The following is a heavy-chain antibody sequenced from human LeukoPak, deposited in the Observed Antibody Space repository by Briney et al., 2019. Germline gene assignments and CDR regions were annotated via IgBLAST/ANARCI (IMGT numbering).Heavy chain of an antibody. CDR2: ISGSGGST. CDR1: GFTFSSYA. V-gene: IGHV3-23*01. Sequence: PGGSLRLSCAASGFTFSSYAMSWVRQAPGKGLEWVSAISGSGGSTYYADSVKGRFTISRDNSKNTLYLQMNSLGAEDTAVYYCAKIWFGERRPFDYWGQGTLVTVSS. D-gene: IGHD3-10*01. J-gene: IGHJ4*02. CDR3: AKIWFGERRPFDY.